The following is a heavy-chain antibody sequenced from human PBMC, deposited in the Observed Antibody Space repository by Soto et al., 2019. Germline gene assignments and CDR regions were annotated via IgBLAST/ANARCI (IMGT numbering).Heavy chain of an antibody. Sequence: PCVPLSFTCAVAGCSSSGGCYWGWIRQHPGKGLEWIGSIYHSGSTYYNPSLKSRVTISVDTSKNQFSLKLSSVTAADTAVYYCARDALGDIVVVVAANPGAVNRNGMDVWGQRTTVTLSS. CDR2: IYHSGST. J-gene: IGHJ6*02. CDR1: GCSSSGGCY. V-gene: IGHV4-38-2*02. D-gene: IGHD2-15*01. CDR3: ARDALGDIVVVVAANPGAVNRNGMDV.